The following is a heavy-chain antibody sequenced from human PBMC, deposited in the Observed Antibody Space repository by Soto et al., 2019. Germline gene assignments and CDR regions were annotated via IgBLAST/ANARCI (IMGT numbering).Heavy chain of an antibody. Sequence: QVHLVESGGGVAQPGRSLRLSCVASGFTFDTYGIHWVRQAPGKGLQWVALISYEGSNTYYADSVRGRFTISRDNSKNTLYRQINALRPDDTGVYYCPRVTPGNNLYYFSGLDVWGRWTSVTVSS. D-gene: IGHD1-1*01. CDR2: ISYEGSNT. J-gene: IGHJ6*02. V-gene: IGHV3-30-3*01. CDR3: PRVTPGNNLYYFSGLDV. CDR1: GFTFDTYG.